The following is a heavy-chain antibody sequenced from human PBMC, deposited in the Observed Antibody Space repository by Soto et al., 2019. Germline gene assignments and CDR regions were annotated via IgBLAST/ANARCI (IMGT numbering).Heavy chain of an antibody. CDR1: GFTFSSYA. D-gene: IGHD4-17*01. J-gene: IGHJ4*02. CDR3: ATYGDLGPGGHFDY. CDR2: ISGSRGST. Sequence: EVQLLESGGGLVQPGGSLRLSCAASGFTFSSYAMSWVRQAPGKGLEWVSAISGSRGSTYYADSVKGRFTISRDNSKNTLYLQMNSLRAEDTAVYYCATYGDLGPGGHFDYWGQGTLVTVSS. V-gene: IGHV3-23*01.